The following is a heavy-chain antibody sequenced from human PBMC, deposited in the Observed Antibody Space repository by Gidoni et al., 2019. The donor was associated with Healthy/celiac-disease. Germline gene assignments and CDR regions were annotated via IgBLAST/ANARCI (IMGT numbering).Heavy chain of an antibody. CDR2: ISYDGSNK. CDR3: ARGELLWFGELLSYYYYYGMDV. V-gene: IGHV3-30-3*01. CDR1: GFTFSSHA. Sequence: QVQLVASGGGVVQPGRSLRLSCAASGFTFSSHAMHWLRQAPGKGLEWVAAISYDGSNKYYADSVKGRFTISRDNSKNTLYLQMNSLRAEDTAVYYCARGELLWFGELLSYYYYYGMDVWGQGTTVTVSS. D-gene: IGHD3-10*01. J-gene: IGHJ6*02.